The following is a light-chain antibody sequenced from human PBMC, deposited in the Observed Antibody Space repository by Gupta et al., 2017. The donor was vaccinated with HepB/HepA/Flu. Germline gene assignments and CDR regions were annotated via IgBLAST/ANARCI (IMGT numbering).Light chain of an antibody. CDR1: QSISSY. J-gene: IGKJ2*01. CDR2: AAS. CDR3: QQSYSTPVH. V-gene: IGKV1-39*01. Sequence: DIQITQSPSSLSASVGDRVTITCRASQSISSYLNWYQQKPGKAPKLLIYAASSLQSGVPSRFSGSGSGTDFTLTISSLQPEDFATYYCQQSYSTPVHFGQGTKLEIK.